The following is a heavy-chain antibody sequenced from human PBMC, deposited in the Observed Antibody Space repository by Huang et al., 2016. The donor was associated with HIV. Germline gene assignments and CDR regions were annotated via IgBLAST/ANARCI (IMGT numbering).Heavy chain of an antibody. CDR1: TFSFGAYW. CDR2: IKQDESEK. V-gene: IGHV3-7*01. CDR3: ATKTGAMDI. Sequence: VESGGRLVQPGGSLRLSCVGSTFSFGAYWMSWVRQNRGKGLEGVANIKQDESEKYYVESVKGRFNIARDNAKKILFLQMDNVRVEDTATYYCATKTGAMDIWGQGTAVTVS. J-gene: IGHJ6*02. D-gene: IGHD1-7*01.